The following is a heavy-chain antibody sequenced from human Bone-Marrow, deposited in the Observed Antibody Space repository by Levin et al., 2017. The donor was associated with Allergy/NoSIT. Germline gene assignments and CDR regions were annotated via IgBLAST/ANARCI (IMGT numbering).Heavy chain of an antibody. CDR1: GFTFSSYG. CDR3: AKDGGYHYASGSSHKDY. CDR2: TPHDGSNK. V-gene: IGHV3-30*18. D-gene: IGHD3-10*01. Sequence: SCAASGFTFSSYGMHWVRQAPGQGLEWVAVTPHDGSNKYYADSVKGRFTISRDNSRNTLYLQMNSLRSEDTAVYYCAKDGGYHYASGSSHKDYWGQGTLVTVSS. J-gene: IGHJ4*02.